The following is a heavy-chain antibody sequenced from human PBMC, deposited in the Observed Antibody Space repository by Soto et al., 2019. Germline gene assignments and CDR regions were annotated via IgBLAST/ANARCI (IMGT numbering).Heavy chain of an antibody. D-gene: IGHD3-22*01. J-gene: IGHJ4*02. Sequence: SVKVSCKAFGGTFSSYAISWVRQAPGQGLEWMGGIIPIFGTANYAQKFQGRVTITADESTSTAYMELSSLRSEDTAVYYCARGPGHQETYYYDSSGYYYFDYWGQGTLVTVSS. CDR1: GGTFSSYA. V-gene: IGHV1-69*13. CDR2: IIPIFGTA. CDR3: ARGPGHQETYYYDSSGYYYFDY.